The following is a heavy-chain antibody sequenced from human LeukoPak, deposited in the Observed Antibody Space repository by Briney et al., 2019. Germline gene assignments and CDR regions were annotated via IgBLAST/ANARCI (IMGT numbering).Heavy chain of an antibody. J-gene: IGHJ4*02. D-gene: IGHD3-10*01. Sequence: GGSLRLSCVASGFTFSSNGMHRVRQAPGKGLEWVTFIQYDGSKKYYADSVKGRFTISRDNSKNTLYLEMNSLRAEDTAVYYCAKDIGSYYDYWGQGVLVTVSS. CDR3: AKDIGSYYDY. V-gene: IGHV3-30*02. CDR1: GFTFSSNG. CDR2: IQYDGSKK.